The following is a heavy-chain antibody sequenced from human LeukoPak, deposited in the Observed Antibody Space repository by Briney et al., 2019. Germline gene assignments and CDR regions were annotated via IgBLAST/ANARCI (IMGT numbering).Heavy chain of an antibody. V-gene: IGHV4-34*01. CDR1: GGSFSGYY. CDR2: INHSGST. J-gene: IGHJ4*02. CDR3: ARGDGYKTLRLGY. D-gene: IGHD5-24*01. Sequence: PSETLPLTCAVYGGSFSGYYWSWIRQPPGKGLEWIGEINHSGSTNYNPSLKSRVTISVDTSKNQFSLKLSSVTAADTAVYYCARGDGYKTLRLGYWGQGTLVTVSS.